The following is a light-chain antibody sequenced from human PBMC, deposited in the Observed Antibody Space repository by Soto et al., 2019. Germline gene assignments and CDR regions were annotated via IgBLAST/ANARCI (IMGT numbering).Light chain of an antibody. Sequence: EIELTQSPGTLSVSPGERATLTCRASQSVSRNLAWYQQKPGQAPRLLIYGASTRATGIPDRFSGSGSGTDFSLTISRLEPEDFAVYYCHQYGSSPWTFGQGTKVDIK. CDR3: HQYGSSPWT. CDR1: QSVSRN. J-gene: IGKJ1*01. CDR2: GAS. V-gene: IGKV3-20*01.